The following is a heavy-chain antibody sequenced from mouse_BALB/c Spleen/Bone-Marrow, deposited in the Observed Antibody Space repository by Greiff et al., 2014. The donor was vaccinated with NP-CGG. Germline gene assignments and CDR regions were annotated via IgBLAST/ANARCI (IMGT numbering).Heavy chain of an antibody. J-gene: IGHJ2*01. Sequence: LVKTGASVKISCKASGYSFTGYYMHWVKQSHGKSLEWIGYISCYNGATSYNQKFKGKATFTVDTSSSTAYMQFNSLTSEDSAVYYCARSCGAYGDDGGYYFDYWGQGTTLTVSS. CDR2: ISCYNGAT. D-gene: IGHD2-2*01. V-gene: IGHV1S34*01. CDR1: GYSFTGYY. CDR3: ARSCGAYGDDGGYYFDY.